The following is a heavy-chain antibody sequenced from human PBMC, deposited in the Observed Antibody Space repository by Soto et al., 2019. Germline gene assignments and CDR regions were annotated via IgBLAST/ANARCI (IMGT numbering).Heavy chain of an antibody. CDR3: AKARYYDSTGYLYYFDY. V-gene: IGHV3-23*01. J-gene: IGHJ4*02. CDR1: GFTFSSYA. CDR2: ISGSGGST. D-gene: IGHD3-22*01. Sequence: PGGSLRLSCAASGFTFSSYAMSWVRQAPGKGLEWVSSISGSGGSTYYADSVNGRFTISRDNSKNTLYLQMNSLRAEDTAVYYCAKARYYDSTGYLYYFDYWGQGTLVTVSS.